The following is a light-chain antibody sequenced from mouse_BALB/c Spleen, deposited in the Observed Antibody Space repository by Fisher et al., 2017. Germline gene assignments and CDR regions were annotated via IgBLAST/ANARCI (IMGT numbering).Light chain of an antibody. CDR1: SSVSY. CDR2: LTS. Sequence: IVLTQTPALMSASPGEKVTMTCSASSSVSYMYWYQQKPRSSPKPWIYLTSNLASGVPARFSGSGSGTSYSLTISRMEAEDAATYYCQQWSSYPLTFGAGTKLELK. J-gene: IGKJ5*01. CDR3: QQWSSYPLT. V-gene: IGKV4-68*01.